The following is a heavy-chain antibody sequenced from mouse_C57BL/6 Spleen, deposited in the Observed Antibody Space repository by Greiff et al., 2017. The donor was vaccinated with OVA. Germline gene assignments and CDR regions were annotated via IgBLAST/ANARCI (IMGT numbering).Heavy chain of an antibody. CDR2: IYPGDGDT. V-gene: IGHV1-82*01. CDR3: ANYGSSYGYFDV. CDR1: GYAFSSSW. J-gene: IGHJ1*03. D-gene: IGHD1-1*01. Sequence: VQLQQSGPELVKPGASVKISCKASGYAFSSSWMNWVKQRPGKGLEWIGRIYPGDGDTNYNGKFKGKATLTADKSSSTAYMQLSSLTSEDSAVYFCANYGSSYGYFDVWGTGTTVTVPS.